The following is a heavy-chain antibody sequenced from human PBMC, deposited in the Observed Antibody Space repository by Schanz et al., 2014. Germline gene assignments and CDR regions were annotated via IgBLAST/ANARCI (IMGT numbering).Heavy chain of an antibody. J-gene: IGHJ4*02. Sequence: EVQLLESGGGFVQPGGSLRLSCVASGVTFSNHALSWVRQAPGKGLEWVSGIGGSGDSTHYADSVKGRFIISRDNSKNTLYLQVNSLRAEDTAVYYCAKHVRSLTGNDYWGQGTLVTVSS. D-gene: IGHD3-9*01. CDR1: GVTFSNHA. V-gene: IGHV3-23*01. CDR3: AKHVRSLTGNDY. CDR2: IGGSGDST.